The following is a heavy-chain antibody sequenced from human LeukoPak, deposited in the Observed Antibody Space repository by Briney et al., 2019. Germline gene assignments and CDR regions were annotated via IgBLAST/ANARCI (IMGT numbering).Heavy chain of an antibody. V-gene: IGHV3-23*01. CDR2: ITGNGATT. D-gene: IGHD5-18*01. Sequence: GGTLRVSCAASGFTFSSYGMNWVRQAPGKGLEWVSGITGNGATTYYADSVKGRFTISRDNSRYTVYLQMNSLRAEDTAVYYCANDLGWIQLNLGRGQGTLVTVSS. CDR1: GFTFSSYG. J-gene: IGHJ4*02. CDR3: ANDLGWIQLNLG.